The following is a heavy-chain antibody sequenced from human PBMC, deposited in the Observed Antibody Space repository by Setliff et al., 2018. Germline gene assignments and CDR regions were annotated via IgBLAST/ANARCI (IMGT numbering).Heavy chain of an antibody. Sequence: ASVKVSCKASGYTFTGYYMHWVRRAPGQGLEWMGWINPNSGGTNYAQKFQGRVTMTRDTSISTAYMELSRLRSDDTAVYYCARGGGSSSWYDAFDIWGQGTMVTVSS. CDR3: ARGGGSSSWYDAFDI. CDR1: GYTFTGYY. CDR2: INPNSGGT. J-gene: IGHJ3*02. V-gene: IGHV1-2*02. D-gene: IGHD6-13*01.